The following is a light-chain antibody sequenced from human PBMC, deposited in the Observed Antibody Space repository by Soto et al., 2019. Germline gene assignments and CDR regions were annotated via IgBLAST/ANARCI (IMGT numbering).Light chain of an antibody. CDR2: ASS. J-gene: IGKJ1*01. CDR1: QRFNSAY. CDR3: HHYVFSSLW. Sequence: EIGLTQSPGTLSLYPGDRATLSCRASQRFNSAYLACYQKKPDQPPRLLIYASSNWAAVIPAGFSASASGTDFTLTISRLEPEDFGVYYCHHYVFSSLWLGQGTNVDVK. V-gene: IGKV3-20*01.